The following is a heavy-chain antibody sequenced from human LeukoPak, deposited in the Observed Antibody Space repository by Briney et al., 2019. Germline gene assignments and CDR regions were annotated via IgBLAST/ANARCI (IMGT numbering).Heavy chain of an antibody. D-gene: IGHD4-17*01. J-gene: IGHJ4*02. Sequence: QPGRSLRLSCAASGFTFSSYGMHWVRQAPGKGLEWVAIIWYDGSNKYYADSVKGRFTISRDNSKNTLYLQMNSLRAEDTAVYNCAKDGTTVTTLNYFDYWGQGTLVTVSS. CDR3: AKDGTTVTTLNYFDY. V-gene: IGHV3-33*06. CDR1: GFTFSSYG. CDR2: IWYDGSNK.